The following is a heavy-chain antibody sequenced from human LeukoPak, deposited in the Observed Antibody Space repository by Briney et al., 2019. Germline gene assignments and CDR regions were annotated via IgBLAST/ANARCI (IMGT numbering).Heavy chain of an antibody. V-gene: IGHV4-39*01. CDR3: VRHDYYGSLNWFDP. Sequence: PSETLSLTCIVSGVSLNSPNYYWGWIRQPPGKGLEWIATIYYTGTTYYNPSLKSRLTISVDTSKNQFSLKLTSVTAADTAVYYCVRHDYYGSLNWFDPWGQGTLITVSS. J-gene: IGHJ5*02. CDR1: GVSLNSPNYY. D-gene: IGHD3-10*01. CDR2: IYYTGTT.